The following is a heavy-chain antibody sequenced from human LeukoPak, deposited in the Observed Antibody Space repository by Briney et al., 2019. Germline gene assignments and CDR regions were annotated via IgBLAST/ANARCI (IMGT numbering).Heavy chain of an antibody. D-gene: IGHD5-24*01. Sequence: GGSLRLSCAASGFTFSSYGMHWVRQAPGKGLGWVANIKQDGSEEYYVDSVKGRFTISRDNAKSSLYLQMSSLSAEDTAVYYCASQMGFSFDYWGQGTLVTVSS. CDR3: ASQMGFSFDY. CDR2: IKQDGSEE. J-gene: IGHJ4*02. CDR1: GFTFSSYG. V-gene: IGHV3-7*01.